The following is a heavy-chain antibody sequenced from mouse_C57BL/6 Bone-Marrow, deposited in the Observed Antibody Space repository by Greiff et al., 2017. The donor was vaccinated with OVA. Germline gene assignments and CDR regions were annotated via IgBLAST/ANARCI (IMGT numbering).Heavy chain of an antibody. D-gene: IGHD1-1*01. CDR3: ARYYYGSSYVGYFDV. CDR2: IGPGSGST. J-gene: IGHJ1*03. Sequence: QVHVKQSGAELVKPGASVKISCKASGYTFTDYYINWVKQRPGQGLEWIGKIGPGSGSTYYNEKFKGKATLTADKSSSTAYMQLSSLTSEDSAVYLCARYYYGSSYVGYFDVWGTGTTVTVSS. V-gene: IGHV1-77*01. CDR1: GYTFTDYY.